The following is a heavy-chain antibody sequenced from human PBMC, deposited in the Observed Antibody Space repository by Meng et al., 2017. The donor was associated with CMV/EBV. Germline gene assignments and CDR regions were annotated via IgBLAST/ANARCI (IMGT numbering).Heavy chain of an antibody. Sequence: GSLRLSCAVYGGSLSGYYWSWIRQPPGKGLEWIGEINHSGSTNYNPSLKSRVTISVDTSKNQFSLKLNSVTAADTAVYYCARGSYRNYRSSYYYYGMDVWGQGTTVTVSS. J-gene: IGHJ6*02. CDR2: INHSGST. D-gene: IGHD4-11*01. CDR3: ARGSYRNYRSSYYYYGMDV. V-gene: IGHV4-34*01. CDR1: GGSLSGYY.